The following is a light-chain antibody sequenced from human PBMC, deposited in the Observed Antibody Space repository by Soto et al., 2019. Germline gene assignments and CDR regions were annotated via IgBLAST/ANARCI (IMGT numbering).Light chain of an antibody. J-gene: IGKJ4*01. CDR3: QQRSTWFT. CDR1: QSVSSY. CDR2: DAS. Sequence: EIVLTQSPATLSLSPGERATLSCRASQSVSSYLAWYQHKPGQAPRLLIYDASNRATGIPARFSGSRSGTDFTLTISSLEPEDFAVYYCQQRSTWFTFGGGTKVETK. V-gene: IGKV3-11*01.